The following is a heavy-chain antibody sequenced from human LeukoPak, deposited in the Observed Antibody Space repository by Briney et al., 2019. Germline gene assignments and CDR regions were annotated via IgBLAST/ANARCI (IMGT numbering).Heavy chain of an antibody. V-gene: IGHV3-11*01. D-gene: IGHD4-17*01. Sequence: GGSLRLSCAASGFTFSDYYMSWIRQAPGKGLEWVSYISSSGSAIYYADSVKGRFTISRDNSKNTLYLQMNSLRAEDTAVYYCAKHGNGDYYYYYYMDVWGKGTTVTISS. J-gene: IGHJ6*03. CDR1: GFTFSDYY. CDR2: ISSSGSAI. CDR3: AKHGNGDYYYYYYMDV.